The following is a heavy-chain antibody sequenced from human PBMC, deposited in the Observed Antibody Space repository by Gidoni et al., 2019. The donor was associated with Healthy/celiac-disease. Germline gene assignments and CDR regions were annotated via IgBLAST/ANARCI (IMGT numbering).Heavy chain of an antibody. Sequence: QVQLVESVGGLVKPGGSLRLSCAASGFTFSDYYMSWIRQAPGKGLGWVSYISSSSSYTNYADSVKGRFTISRDNAKNSLYLQMNSLRAEDTAVYYCARVSSSWYPEYFQHWGQGTLVTVSS. J-gene: IGHJ1*01. CDR2: ISSSSSYT. CDR3: ARVSSSWYPEYFQH. D-gene: IGHD6-13*01. V-gene: IGHV3-11*05. CDR1: GFTFSDYY.